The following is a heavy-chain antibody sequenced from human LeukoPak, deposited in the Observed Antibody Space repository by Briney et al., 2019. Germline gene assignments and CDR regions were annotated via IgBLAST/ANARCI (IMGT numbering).Heavy chain of an antibody. D-gene: IGHD3-10*01. V-gene: IGHV3-66*03. J-gene: IGHJ5*02. CDR3: TRDRAGTQSWVEFDL. CDR1: GFSVSSTY. CDR2: IYTSGST. Sequence: GGSLRLTCPASGFSVSSTYMSWVRQAPGKGLEWVSLIYTSGSTFYADSVIGRFTISRDNSKNTLFLQMNSLRAEDSAVYYCTRDRAGTQSWVEFDLWGQGTLVTVSS.